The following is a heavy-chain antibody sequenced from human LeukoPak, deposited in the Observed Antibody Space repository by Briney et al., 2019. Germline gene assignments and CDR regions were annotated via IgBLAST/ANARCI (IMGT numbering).Heavy chain of an antibody. CDR2: INHSGST. Sequence: SETLALTCAVYGGSFSGYYWSWIRQPPGKGLEWIGEINHSGSTNYNPSLKSRVTISVDTSKNQFSLKLSSVTAADTAVYYCARGAYCGGDCYRPYFDYWGQGTLVTVSS. V-gene: IGHV4-34*01. CDR3: ARGAYCGGDCYRPYFDY. J-gene: IGHJ4*02. CDR1: GGSFSGYY. D-gene: IGHD2-21*02.